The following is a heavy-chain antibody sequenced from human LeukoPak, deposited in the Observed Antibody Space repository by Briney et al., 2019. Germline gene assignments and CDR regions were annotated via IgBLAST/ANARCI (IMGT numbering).Heavy chain of an antibody. CDR1: GFTFSSYS. CDR3: ASDRSGYCSSTSCYTGFDY. CDR2: ISSISRYI. J-gene: IGHJ4*02. D-gene: IGHD2-2*02. V-gene: IGHV3-21*01. Sequence: GGSLRLSCAASGFTFSSYSMNWVRQAPGKGLEWVSSISSISRYIYYADSVKGRFSISRDNAKNSLYLQMNSLRAEDTAVYYCASDRSGYCSSTSCYTGFDYWGQGTLVTVSS.